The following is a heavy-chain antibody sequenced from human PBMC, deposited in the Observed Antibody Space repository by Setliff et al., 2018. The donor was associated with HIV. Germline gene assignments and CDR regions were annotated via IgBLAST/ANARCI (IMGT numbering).Heavy chain of an antibody. D-gene: IGHD4-4*01. CDR3: AIATVGGASPFDS. Sequence: SETLSLTCTVSGGSISGGGYYWSWIRQHPGKGLDWIGNIYYIGNTDYNPSLGGRVTILQAKSKNQFSLELRSVTAADTAVYYCAIATVGGASPFDSWGPGTLVTVSS. CDR2: IYYIGNT. J-gene: IGHJ4*02. CDR1: GGSISGGGYY. V-gene: IGHV4-31*03.